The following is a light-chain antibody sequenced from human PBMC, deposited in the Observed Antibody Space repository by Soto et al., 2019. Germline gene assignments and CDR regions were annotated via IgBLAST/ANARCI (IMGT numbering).Light chain of an antibody. J-gene: IGKJ2*01. Sequence: DIQMTHSPSTLSASVGDRVTITCRASQRISTWLAWYQQKPGKAPKLLIYDASSLESGVLSRFSGSGSGTEFTLAISSLQPDDFSTYYCQQYNSYSRTFGQGTKLEIK. CDR3: QQYNSYSRT. V-gene: IGKV1-5*01. CDR1: QRISTW. CDR2: DAS.